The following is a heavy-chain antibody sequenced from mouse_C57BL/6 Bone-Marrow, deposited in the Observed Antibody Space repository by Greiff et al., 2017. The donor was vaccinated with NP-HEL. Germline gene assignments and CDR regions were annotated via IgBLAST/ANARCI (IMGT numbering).Heavy chain of an antibody. V-gene: IGHV14-2*01. CDR1: GFNIKDYY. Sequence: EVQVVESGAELVKPGASVKLSCTASGFNIKDYYMHWVKQRTEQGLEWIGRIDPEDGETKYAPKFQGKTTITADTSSNTAYLQLSSLTSEDTAVYYCARGYGNYVTYYFDYWGQGTTLTVSS. CDR3: ARGYGNYVTYYFDY. CDR2: IDPEDGET. D-gene: IGHD2-10*02. J-gene: IGHJ2*01.